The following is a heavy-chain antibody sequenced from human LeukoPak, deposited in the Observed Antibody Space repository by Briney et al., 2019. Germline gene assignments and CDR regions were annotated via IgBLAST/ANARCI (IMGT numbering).Heavy chain of an antibody. V-gene: IGHV1-69*13. D-gene: IGHD3-9*01. CDR1: VGTFSSYA. CDR2: IIPIFGTA. CDR3: ARELASYYDILTGYFPFDP. J-gene: IGHJ5*02. Sequence: GASVKVSCKASVGTFSSYAISWVRQAPGQGLEWMGGIIPIFGTANYAQKFQGRVTITADESTSTAYMELSSLRSEDTAVYYCARELASYYDILTGYFPFDPWGQGTLVTVSS.